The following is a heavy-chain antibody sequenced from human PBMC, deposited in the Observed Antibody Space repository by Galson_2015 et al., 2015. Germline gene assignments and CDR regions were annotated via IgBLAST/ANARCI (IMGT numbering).Heavy chain of an antibody. J-gene: IGHJ6*02. CDR1: GGSISSYY. V-gene: IGHV4-59*01. CDR2: IYCSGST. D-gene: IGHD3-16*01. CDR3: AREGGLGGMDV. Sequence: SETLSLTCTVSGGSISSYYWSWIRQPPGKGLEWIGYIYCSGSTNYNPSLKSRVTISVDTSKNQFSLKLSSVTAADTAVYYCAREGGLGGMDVWGQGTTVTVSS.